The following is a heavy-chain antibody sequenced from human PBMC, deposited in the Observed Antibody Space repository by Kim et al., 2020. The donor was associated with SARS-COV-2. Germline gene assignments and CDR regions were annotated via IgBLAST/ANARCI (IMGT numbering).Heavy chain of an antibody. D-gene: IGHD3-16*01. Sequence: SETLSLTCTVSSGSIVSTSYYWGWIRQPPGKGLEWIVSFHYSGTTYYSPSLKSRLTISIDSSKNQFSLNLTSVTAADTAIYYCARDSYGYAYSFDVWGQGALITVSS. CDR2: FHYSGTT. J-gene: IGHJ4*02. V-gene: IGHV4-39*07. CDR3: ARDSYGYAYSFDV. CDR1: SGSIVSTSYY.